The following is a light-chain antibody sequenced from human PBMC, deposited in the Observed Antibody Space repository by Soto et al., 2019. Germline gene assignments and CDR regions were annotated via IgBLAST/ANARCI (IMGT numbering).Light chain of an antibody. CDR3: GTWDSSLIEGV. Sequence: QSVLTQPPSVSAAPGQKVTISCSGSSSNIGNNFVSWYQHLPGTAPKLLIYDNDKRPSGIPDLFSGTKSGTSATLGITGRQTGDEAADYCGTWDSSLIEGVFGGGTKLTFL. V-gene: IGLV1-51*01. CDR2: DND. CDR1: SSNIGNNF. J-gene: IGLJ2*01.